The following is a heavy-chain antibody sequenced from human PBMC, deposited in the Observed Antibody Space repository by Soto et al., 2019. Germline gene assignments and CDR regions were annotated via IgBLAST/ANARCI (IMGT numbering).Heavy chain of an antibody. CDR3: ARWGWVMITPRHAFDI. V-gene: IGHV1-18*01. CDR2: ISAYNGNT. Sequence: ASVKVSCKASGYTFTSYGISWVRQAPGQGLEWMGWISAYNGNTNYAQKLQGRVTMTTDTSTSTAYMELRSLRSDDTAVYYCARWGWVMITPRHAFDIWGQGTMVTVSS. J-gene: IGHJ3*02. D-gene: IGHD3-16*01. CDR1: GYTFTSYG.